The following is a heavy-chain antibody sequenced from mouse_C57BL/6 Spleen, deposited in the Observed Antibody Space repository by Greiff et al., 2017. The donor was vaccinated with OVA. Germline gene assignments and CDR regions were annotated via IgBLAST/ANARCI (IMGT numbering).Heavy chain of an antibody. V-gene: IGHV5-4*01. D-gene: IGHD2-2*01. CDR1: GFTFSSYA. Sequence: EVQLVESGGGLVKPGGSLKLSCAASGFTFSSYAMSWVRQTPEKRLEWVATISDGGSYTYYPDNVKGRFTISRDNAKNNLYLQMSHLKSEDTAMYYCARDLYGYDYFDYWGQGTTLTVSS. CDR3: ARDLYGYDYFDY. J-gene: IGHJ2*01. CDR2: ISDGGSYT.